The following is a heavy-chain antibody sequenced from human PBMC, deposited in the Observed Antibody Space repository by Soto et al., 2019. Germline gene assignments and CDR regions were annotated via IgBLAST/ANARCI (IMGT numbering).Heavy chain of an antibody. J-gene: IGHJ5*02. Sequence: LSETLSLTCTVSGCTISGYYYCWFRQPAGRGLEWIGRIYSSGNTKYNPSLKSRVTMSIDTSNNQFSLRLNSVTAADTAVYYCARGQRFSDWFDPWGQGTLVTVSS. D-gene: IGHD3-3*01. V-gene: IGHV4-4*07. CDR2: IYSSGNT. CDR1: GCTISGYY. CDR3: ARGQRFSDWFDP.